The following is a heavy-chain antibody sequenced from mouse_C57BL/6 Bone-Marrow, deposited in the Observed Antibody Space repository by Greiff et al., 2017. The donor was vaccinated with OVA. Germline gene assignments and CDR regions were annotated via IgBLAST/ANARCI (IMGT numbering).Heavy chain of an antibody. CDR1: GYAFTNYL. CDR3: AREWVDV. D-gene: IGHD1-3*01. Sequence: VQLQQSGAELVRPGTSVKVSCKASGYAFTNYLIEWVKQRPGQGLEWIGVINPGSGGTNYNEKFKGKATLTVDKSSSTAYMQLRSLTSEDSADYCCAREWVDVGGTGTTVTVSS. CDR2: INPGSGGT. V-gene: IGHV1-54*01. J-gene: IGHJ1*03.